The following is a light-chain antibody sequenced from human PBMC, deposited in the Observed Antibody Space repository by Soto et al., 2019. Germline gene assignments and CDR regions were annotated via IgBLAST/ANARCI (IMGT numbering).Light chain of an antibody. V-gene: IGLV1-47*01. Sequence: QSVLTQPPSASGTPGKRVTLSCSGSSSNIGRSYVFWYKQLPGTAPRLLIYRNNQRPSGVPDRFAGSKSGTGASLAISGLRSDDDAVYYCAAWDDSLSGVVFGGGTKLTVL. CDR1: SSNIGRSY. J-gene: IGLJ2*01. CDR2: RNN. CDR3: AAWDDSLSGVV.